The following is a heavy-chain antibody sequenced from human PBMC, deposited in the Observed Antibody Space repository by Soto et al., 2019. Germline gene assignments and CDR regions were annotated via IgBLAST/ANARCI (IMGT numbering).Heavy chain of an antibody. D-gene: IGHD3-22*01. J-gene: IGHJ4*02. CDR3: ARGAQYYYDSSGYTDY. CDR1: GGSISSVDYY. Sequence: TLSLTCTVSGGSISSVDYYWSWIRQPPGKGLEWIGYIYYSGSTYYNPSLKSRVTISVDTSKNQFSLKLSSVTAADTAVYYCARGAQYYYDSSGYTDYWGQGTLVTVSS. V-gene: IGHV4-30-4*01. CDR2: IYYSGST.